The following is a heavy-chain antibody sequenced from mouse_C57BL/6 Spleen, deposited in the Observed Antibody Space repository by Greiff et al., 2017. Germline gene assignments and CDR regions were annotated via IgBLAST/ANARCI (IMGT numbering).Heavy chain of an antibody. CDR2: INPGSGGT. V-gene: IGHV1-54*01. J-gene: IGHJ4*01. CDR3: ARLNGSHYAMDD. Sequence: VQRVESGAELVRPGTSVKVSCKASGYAFTNYLIEWVKQRPGQGLEWIGVINPGSGGTNYNEKCKGKATLTADKSSSTAYMQLSSLTSEDSAVYFCARLNGSHYAMDDWGQGTSVTVSS. CDR1: GYAFTNYL.